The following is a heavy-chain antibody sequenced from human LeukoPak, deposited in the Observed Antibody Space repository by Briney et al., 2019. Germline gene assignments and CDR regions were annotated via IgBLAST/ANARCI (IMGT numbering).Heavy chain of an antibody. CDR1: GGTFSSYT. J-gene: IGHJ6*02. D-gene: IGHD3-10*01. CDR2: IIPILGIA. CDR3: ASPLIRNYYYGMDV. Sequence: GASVKVSCKASGGTFSSYTISWVRQAPGQGLEWMGRIIPILGIANYAQKFQGRVTITADKSTSTAYMELSSLRSEDTAVYYCASPLIRNYYYGMDVWGQGTMVTVSS. V-gene: IGHV1-69*02.